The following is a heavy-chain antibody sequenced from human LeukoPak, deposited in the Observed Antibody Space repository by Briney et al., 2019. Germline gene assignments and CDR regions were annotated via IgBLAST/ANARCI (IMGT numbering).Heavy chain of an antibody. Sequence: ASVKVSCKASGYTFINSGITWVRQAPGQGLEWMGWISAYNGNTNYAQKLQGRVTMTTDTSTSTAYMELRSLRSDDTAVYYCARDLRIAVAGTYYYYMDVWGKGTTVTVSS. D-gene: IGHD6-19*01. J-gene: IGHJ6*03. CDR1: GYTFINSG. CDR2: ISAYNGNT. CDR3: ARDLRIAVAGTYYYYMDV. V-gene: IGHV1-18*04.